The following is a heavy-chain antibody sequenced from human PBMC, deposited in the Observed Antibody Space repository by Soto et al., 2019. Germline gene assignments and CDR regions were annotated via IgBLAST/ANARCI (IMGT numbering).Heavy chain of an antibody. CDR3: AKDSLTRLIAVDLDY. CDR2: IKPDGSEK. J-gene: IGHJ4*02. D-gene: IGHD6-19*01. V-gene: IGHV3-7*03. CDR1: GFTFSSYW. Sequence: GGSLRLSCAASGFTFSSYWMSWVRQAPGKGLEWVANIKPDGSEKYYVDSVKGRFTISRDNSKNSLYLQMNSLRAEDTAVYYCAKDSLTRLIAVDLDYWGQGTLVTVSS.